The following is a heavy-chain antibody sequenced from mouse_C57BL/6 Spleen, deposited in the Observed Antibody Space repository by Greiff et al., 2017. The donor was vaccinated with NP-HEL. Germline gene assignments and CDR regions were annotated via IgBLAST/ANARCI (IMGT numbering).Heavy chain of an antibody. CDR1: GYSFTGYY. J-gene: IGHJ1*03. CDR3: ARDYYGSSLYWYFDV. CDR2: INPSTGGT. Sequence: EVQLQQSGPELVKPGASVKISCKASGYSFTGYYMNWVKQSPEKSLEWIGEINPSTGGTTYNQKFKAKATLTVDKSSSTAYMQLKSLTSEDSAVYYWARDYYGSSLYWYFDVWGTGTTVTVSS. V-gene: IGHV1-42*01. D-gene: IGHD1-1*01.